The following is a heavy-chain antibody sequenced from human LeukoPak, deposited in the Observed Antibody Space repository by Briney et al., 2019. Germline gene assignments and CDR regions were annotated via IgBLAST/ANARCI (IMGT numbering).Heavy chain of an antibody. V-gene: IGHV3-53*01. CDR2: IYSGGST. Sequence: GGSLRLSCAASGFTVSSNYMNWVRQAPGKGLEWVSAIYSGGSTYYADSVKGRFTISRDNSKNTLYLQMNSLRAEDTAVYYCARSLVEMATIEGAFDIWGQGTMVTVSS. CDR3: ARSLVEMATIEGAFDI. D-gene: IGHD5-24*01. CDR1: GFTVSSNY. J-gene: IGHJ3*02.